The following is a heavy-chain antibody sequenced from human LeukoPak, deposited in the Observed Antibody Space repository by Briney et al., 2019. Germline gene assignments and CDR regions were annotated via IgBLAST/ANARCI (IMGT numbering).Heavy chain of an antibody. CDR2: INPNSGGT. J-gene: IGHJ6*03. V-gene: IGHV1-2*02. Sequence: ASVKVSCKASGYTFTGYYMHWVRQAPGQGLEWMGWINPNSGGTNYAQKFQGRVTMTRDTSISTVYMEMRGLKSDDTAVYFCARDLDYFDRTGYYYPRYYYMDVWGKGTTVTISS. D-gene: IGHD3-22*01. CDR3: ARDLDYFDRTGYYYPRYYYMDV. CDR1: GYTFTGYY.